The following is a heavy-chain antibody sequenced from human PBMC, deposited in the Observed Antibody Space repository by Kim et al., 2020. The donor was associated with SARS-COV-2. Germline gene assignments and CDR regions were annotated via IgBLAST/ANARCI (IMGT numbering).Heavy chain of an antibody. D-gene: IGHD3-3*01. J-gene: IGHJ4*02. CDR3: ARDRHYDFWSGYYFDY. CDR1: GYTFTNYA. CDR2: INAGNGNT. Sequence: ASVKVSCKASGYTFTNYAMHWVRQAPGQRLEWMGWINAGNGNTKYSQKFQGRVTFTRDTSASTAYMELSSLRSDDTAVYYCARDRHYDFWSGYYFDYWGQ. V-gene: IGHV1-3*01.